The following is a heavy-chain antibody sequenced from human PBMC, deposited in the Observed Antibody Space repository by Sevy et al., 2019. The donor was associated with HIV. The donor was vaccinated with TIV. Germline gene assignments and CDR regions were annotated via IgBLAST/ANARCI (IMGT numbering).Heavy chain of an antibody. D-gene: IGHD3-10*01. V-gene: IGHV3-7*01. CDR1: GFTFSSYW. Sequence: GGSLRLSCAASGFTFSSYWMTWVRQAPGKGLEWVANIKQDGSDEYYVDSVKGRFTISRDNAKNSLYLQMNRLRGEDTAGYYCARSRGWRDAFDIWGQGTMVTVSS. CDR3: ARSRGWRDAFDI. J-gene: IGHJ3*02. CDR2: IKQDGSDE.